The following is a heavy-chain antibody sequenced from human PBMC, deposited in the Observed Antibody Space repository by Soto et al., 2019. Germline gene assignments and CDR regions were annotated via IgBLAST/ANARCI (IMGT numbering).Heavy chain of an antibody. Sequence: QLQLQESGPGLVKPSETLSLTCTVSGGSISSSSYYWGWIRQPPGKGLEWIGSIYYSGSTYYNPSLKSRVTISVDTSKIQFSLKLSSVTAADTAVYYCARLRGGYVGAYFDYWGQGTLVTVSS. CDR3: ARLRGGYVGAYFDY. D-gene: IGHD5-12*01. V-gene: IGHV4-39*01. CDR2: IYYSGST. J-gene: IGHJ4*02. CDR1: GGSISSSSYY.